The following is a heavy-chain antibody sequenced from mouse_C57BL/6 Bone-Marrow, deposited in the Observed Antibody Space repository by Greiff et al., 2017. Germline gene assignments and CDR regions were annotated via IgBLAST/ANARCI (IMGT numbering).Heavy chain of an antibody. V-gene: IGHV1-55*01. J-gene: IGHJ3*01. Sequence: QVQLQQPGAELVKPGASVKMSCKASGYTFTSYWITWVKQRPGQGLEWIGDIYPGSGSTNYNETFKSKATLTVDTSSSTDYMQLSSLTSEDSAFVYCASEGRTWFAYWGQGTLVTGSA. CDR3: ASEGRTWFAY. CDR2: IYPGSGST. CDR1: GYTFTSYW.